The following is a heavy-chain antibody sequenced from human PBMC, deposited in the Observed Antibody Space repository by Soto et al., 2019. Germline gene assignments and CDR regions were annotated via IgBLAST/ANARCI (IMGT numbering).Heavy chain of an antibody. J-gene: IGHJ4*02. D-gene: IGHD3-22*01. V-gene: IGHV1-69*13. Sequence: ASVKVSCKASGGTFSSYAISWVRQAPGQGLEWMGGIIPIFGTANYAQKFQGRVTITADESTSTAYMELSSLRSEDTAVYYCARPLTNYYDSSGSFDYWGQGTLVTVSS. CDR2: IIPIFGTA. CDR3: ARPLTNYYDSSGSFDY. CDR1: GGTFSSYA.